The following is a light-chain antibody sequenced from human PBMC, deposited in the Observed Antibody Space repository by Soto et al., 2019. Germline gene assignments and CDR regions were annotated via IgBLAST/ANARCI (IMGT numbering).Light chain of an antibody. CDR2: DVS. CDR3: RSYTSSSTRV. Sequence: QSALTQPASVSGSPGQSITISCTGTSSDVGGYNYVSWYQQHPGKAPNLMIYDVSNRPSGVSNRFSGSKSGNTASLTISGLQAEDEADYYCRSYTSSSTRVFGTGTKLTVL. CDR1: SSDVGGYNY. J-gene: IGLJ1*01. V-gene: IGLV2-14*01.